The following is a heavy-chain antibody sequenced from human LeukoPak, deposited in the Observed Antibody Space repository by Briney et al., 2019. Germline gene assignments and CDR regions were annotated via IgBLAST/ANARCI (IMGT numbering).Heavy chain of an antibody. CDR3: AKITGGNRGFCTWTSCNQGGWFDP. V-gene: IGHV3-23*01. CDR2: ISGSGMYT. J-gene: IGHJ5*02. CDR1: GFTFRSYA. D-gene: IGHD2-8*01. Sequence: PGRSLRLSCAASGFTFRSYAISWVRQGPGKGLEWVSGISGSGMYTYYADSVKGRFTISRDNSKNTVYLQMNSLRAEDTAVYYCAKITGGNRGFCTWTSCNQGGWFDPWGQGTLVTVSS.